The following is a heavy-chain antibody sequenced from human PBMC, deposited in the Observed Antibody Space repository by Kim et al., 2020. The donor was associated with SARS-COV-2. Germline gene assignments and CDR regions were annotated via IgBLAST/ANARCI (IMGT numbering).Heavy chain of an antibody. Sequence: YADAVKGRFTISRDNSKNTLYLQMNSLRAEDTAVYYCAKDLHSSDYYYPWGQGTLVTVSS. V-gene: IGHV3-23*01. J-gene: IGHJ5*02. CDR3: AKDLHSSDYYYP. D-gene: IGHD3-22*01.